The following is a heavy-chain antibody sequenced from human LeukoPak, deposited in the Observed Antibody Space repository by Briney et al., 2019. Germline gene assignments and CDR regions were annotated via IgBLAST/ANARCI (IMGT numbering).Heavy chain of an antibody. CDR1: RGSVSSSSYY. V-gene: IGHV4-39*01. CDR3: ARGYYYDSSGQSDYFDY. D-gene: IGHD3-22*01. J-gene: IGHJ4*02. Sequence: PSETLSLTCTVSRGSVSSSSYYWGWIRQPPGKGLEWIGSIYYSGSTYYNPSLKSRVTISVDTSKNQFSLKLSSVTAADTAVYYCARGYYYDSSGQSDYFDYWGQGTLVTVSS. CDR2: IYYSGST.